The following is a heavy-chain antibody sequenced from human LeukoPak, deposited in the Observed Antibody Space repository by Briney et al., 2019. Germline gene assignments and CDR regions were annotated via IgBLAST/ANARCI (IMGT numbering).Heavy chain of an antibody. D-gene: IGHD4-17*01. CDR3: ARDSGLRRIDY. CDR2: LYYGGST. Sequence: SGTLSLTCTVSGGSISSFYWTWIRQPPGKGLEWIGCLYYGGSTNYNPSLKSRVAMSVDTPKNQFSLKLSSVTAADTAVYFCARDSGLRRIDYWGQGTLVTVSS. J-gene: IGHJ4*02. V-gene: IGHV4-59*01. CDR1: GGSISSFY.